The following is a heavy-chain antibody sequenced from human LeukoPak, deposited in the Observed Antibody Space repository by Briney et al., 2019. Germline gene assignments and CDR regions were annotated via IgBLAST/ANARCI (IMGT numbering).Heavy chain of an antibody. J-gene: IGHJ4*02. CDR3: AKVDGLDY. Sequence: GGSLRLSCAASGFTFISYGMTWVRQAPGKGLEWVSSISINSGGTYYADSVKGRFTISRDNSKNTLYLQMNSLRAEDTAVYYCAKVDGLDYWGQGTLVTVSS. CDR1: GFTFISYG. CDR2: ISINSGGT. D-gene: IGHD3-16*01. V-gene: IGHV3-23*01.